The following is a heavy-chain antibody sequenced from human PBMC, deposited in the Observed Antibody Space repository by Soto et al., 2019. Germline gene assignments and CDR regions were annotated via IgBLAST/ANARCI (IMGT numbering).Heavy chain of an antibody. CDR1: GYYISSVNW. D-gene: IGHD2-8*01. CDR2: IYHSGST. J-gene: IGHJ5*02. Sequence: PSETLSLTCGLSGYYISSVNWLSWVRQSPGRGLEWIGEIYHSGSTNYNPSLKSRVTVSVDKSKNQFSLQLTSVTAADTAVYYCATFSGFFTISPFDAWGQGILVTVSS. CDR3: ATFSGFFTISPFDA. V-gene: IGHV4-4*02.